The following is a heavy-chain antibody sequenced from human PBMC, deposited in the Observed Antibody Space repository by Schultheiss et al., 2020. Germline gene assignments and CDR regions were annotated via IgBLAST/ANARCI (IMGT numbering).Heavy chain of an antibody. CDR2: VFYSVNT. V-gene: IGHV4-39*01. Sequence: SETLSLTCTVSGGSISSGGYYWSWIRQPPGKGLEWLGSVFYSVNTYYNPSLKSRVTISLDTSKNQFFLNLGPVTAADTAVYYCVRLVVLPTVDENWFDPWGHGTLVTVSS. CDR3: VRLVVLPTVDENWFDP. J-gene: IGHJ5*02. D-gene: IGHD2-2*01. CDR1: GGSISSGGYY.